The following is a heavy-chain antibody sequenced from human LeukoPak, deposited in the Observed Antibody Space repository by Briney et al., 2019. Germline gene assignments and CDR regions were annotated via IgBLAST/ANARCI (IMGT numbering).Heavy chain of an antibody. J-gene: IGHJ4*02. CDR1: GGSISSGGYS. V-gene: IGHV4-30-2*01. Sequence: SETLSLTCAVSGGSISSGGYSWSWIRQPPGKGLEWIGYIYHSGSTYYNPSLKSRVTISVDRSKNQFSLKLSSVTAADTAVYYCARAYYDSSGYPGTPLDYWGQGTLVTVSS. D-gene: IGHD3-22*01. CDR3: ARAYYDSSGYPGTPLDY. CDR2: IYHSGST.